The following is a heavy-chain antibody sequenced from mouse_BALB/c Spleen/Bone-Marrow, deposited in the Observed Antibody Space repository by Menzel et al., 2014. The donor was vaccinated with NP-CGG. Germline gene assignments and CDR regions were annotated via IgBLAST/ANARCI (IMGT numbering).Heavy chain of an antibody. V-gene: IGHV2-9*02. CDR2: IWPGGST. CDR1: GFSLTSYG. D-gene: IGHD2-1*01. Sequence: VQLQQSGPGLVAPSQSLSITCTVSGFSLTSYGVHWVRQSPGKGLEWLGVIWPGGSTNYNSALMSRLTISKDNSKSQVFLKMNSLQTDDTAIYYCARDRGGNYGYAMDYWGQGTSVTVSS. CDR3: ARDRGGNYGYAMDY. J-gene: IGHJ4*01.